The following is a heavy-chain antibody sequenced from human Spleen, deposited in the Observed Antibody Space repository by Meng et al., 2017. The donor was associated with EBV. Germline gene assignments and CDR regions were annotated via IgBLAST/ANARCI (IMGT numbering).Heavy chain of an antibody. CDR1: GGSISSSSYY. V-gene: IGHV4-39*07. CDR2: IYYSGST. CDR3: ARIDYGGNVDY. Sequence: QVQLQESGPGLVKPSQTLSLTCAVSGGSISSSSYYWGWIRQPPGKGLEWIGNIYYSGSTYYTPSLKSRVTISLNTSKNQFSLKLSSVTAADTAVYYCARIDYGGNVDYWGQGTLVTVSS. D-gene: IGHD4-23*01. J-gene: IGHJ4*02.